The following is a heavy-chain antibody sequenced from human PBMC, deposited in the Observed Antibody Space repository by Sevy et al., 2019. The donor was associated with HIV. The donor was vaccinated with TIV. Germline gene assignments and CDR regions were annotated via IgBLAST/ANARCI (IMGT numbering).Heavy chain of an antibody. V-gene: IGHV5-51*01. CDR1: GYSFTSYW. J-gene: IGHJ3*02. Sequence: GESLKISCKGSGYSFTSYWIGWVRQMPGKGLEWMGIIYPGDSDPRCCPSFQGQVTISADKSISTAYLQWSSLKASDTAMYYCARRVEGFLEWLYRDAFDIWGQGTMVTVSS. CDR2: IYPGDSDP. CDR3: ARRVEGFLEWLYRDAFDI. D-gene: IGHD3-3*01.